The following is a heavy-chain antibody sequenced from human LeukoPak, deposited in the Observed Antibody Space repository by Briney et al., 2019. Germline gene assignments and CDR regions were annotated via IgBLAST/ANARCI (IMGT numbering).Heavy chain of an antibody. CDR1: GFTFSSYG. J-gene: IGHJ3*02. CDR3: ASQIVVVPTANDAFDI. D-gene: IGHD2-2*01. V-gene: IGHV3-30*02. CDR2: IRYDGSNK. Sequence: GGSLRLSCAASGFTFSSYGMHWVRQAPGKGLEWVAFIRYDGSNKYYADSVKGRFTISRDNSKNTLYLQMNSLRAEDTAVYYCASQIVVVPTANDAFDIWGQGTMVTVSS.